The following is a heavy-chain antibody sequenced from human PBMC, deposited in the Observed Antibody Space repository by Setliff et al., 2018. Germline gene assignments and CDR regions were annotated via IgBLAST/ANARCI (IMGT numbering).Heavy chain of an antibody. D-gene: IGHD2-15*01. CDR2: ISAYNGYI. V-gene: IGHV1-18*01. Sequence: ASVKVSCKASGYTFTSYGITWVRQAPGQGLEWMAWISAYNGYIVYAQKFQCRVNVTTDTSTSTAYMELRSLRSDEPAVYYCAWAPPKLVVTVAALDYWAQGALVTVSS. CDR3: AWAPPKLVVTVAALDY. CDR1: GYTFTSYG. J-gene: IGHJ4*02.